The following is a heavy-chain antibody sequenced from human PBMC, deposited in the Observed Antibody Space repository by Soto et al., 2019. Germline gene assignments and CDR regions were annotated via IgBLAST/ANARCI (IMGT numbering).Heavy chain of an antibody. V-gene: IGHV3-21*01. Sequence: GGSLRLSCVASGFTFRSYTMNWVRQAPGKGLEWVSAIRGFSPYTFYADLVKGRFTISRDNAKNSLYLQMNSLRAEDTAVYYCARDRGYDAHDYYYNAMDVWGQGTMVTVS. CDR3: ARDRGYDAHDYYYNAMDV. CDR2: IRGFSPYT. J-gene: IGHJ6*02. CDR1: GFTFRSYT. D-gene: IGHD2-15*01.